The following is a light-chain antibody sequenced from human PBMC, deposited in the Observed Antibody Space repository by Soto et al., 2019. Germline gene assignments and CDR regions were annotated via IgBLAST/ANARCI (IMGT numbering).Light chain of an antibody. Sequence: QSVLTQPASVSGSPGQSVTISCTGTSSDVGGYNYVSWFQQHPGKAPKLIIHEVNQRPSGVPDRFSGSKSGNTASLTVSGLQAEDEGTYYCSSYGGYNNVVFGAGTKV. V-gene: IGLV2-8*01. CDR1: SSDVGGYNY. CDR2: EVN. CDR3: SSYGGYNNVV. J-gene: IGLJ1*01.